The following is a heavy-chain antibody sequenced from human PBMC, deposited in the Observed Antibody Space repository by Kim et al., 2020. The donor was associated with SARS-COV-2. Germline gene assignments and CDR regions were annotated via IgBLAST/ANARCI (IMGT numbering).Heavy chain of an antibody. D-gene: IGHD4-17*01. J-gene: IGHJ4*02. Sequence: ASVKVSCKASGYTFTSYGISWVRQAPGQGLEWMGWISAYNGNTNYAQKLQGRVTMTTDTSTSTAYMELRSLRSDDTAVYYCARDFLDYGGNSGFRYWGQGTLVTVSS. CDR3: ARDFLDYGGNSGFRY. CDR2: ISAYNGNT. V-gene: IGHV1-18*01. CDR1: GYTFTSYG.